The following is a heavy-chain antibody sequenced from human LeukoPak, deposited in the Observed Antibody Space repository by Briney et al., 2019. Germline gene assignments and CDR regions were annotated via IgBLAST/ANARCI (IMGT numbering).Heavy chain of an antibody. Sequence: GGSLRLSCAASGFPFSSYWMSWVRQAPGKGLEWVANIKQDGGEKYYVDSVKGRFTISRDNAKNSLYLQISSLRVEDTAVYYCAREDHSNYNYWGQGTLVTVSS. V-gene: IGHV3-7*01. J-gene: IGHJ4*02. CDR2: IKQDGGEK. D-gene: IGHD4-11*01. CDR3: AREDHSNYNY. CDR1: GFPFSSYW.